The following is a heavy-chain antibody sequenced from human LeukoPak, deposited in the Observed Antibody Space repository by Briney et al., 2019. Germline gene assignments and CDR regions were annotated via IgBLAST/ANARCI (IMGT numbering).Heavy chain of an antibody. CDR3: ARGAGWYGI. J-gene: IGHJ4*02. V-gene: IGHV4-39*07. Sequence: PSETLSLTCTVSGDSISSSDDFWGWIRQPPGKGLEWIGSFYYSGSTYFNPSLRSRVTISVDTSKNQFSLKLNSVTAADTAVYYCARGAGWYGIWGQGTLVTVSS. CDR1: GDSISSSDDF. CDR2: FYYSGST. D-gene: IGHD6-19*01.